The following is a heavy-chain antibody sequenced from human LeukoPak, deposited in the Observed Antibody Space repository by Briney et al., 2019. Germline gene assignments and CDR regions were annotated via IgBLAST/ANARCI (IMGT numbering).Heavy chain of an antibody. CDR1: GFPFSSYW. CDR3: AKDWGDHDYVAFDI. D-gene: IGHD4-17*01. CDR2: IKQDGSKK. Sequence: PGGSLRLSCVASGFPFSSYWMTWVRQAPGKGLEWVANIKQDGSKKSYVDSVKGRFTISRDNAKNSLYLQMNSLRAEDTAIYYCAKDWGDHDYVAFDIWGQGTMVTVSS. V-gene: IGHV3-7*01. J-gene: IGHJ3*02.